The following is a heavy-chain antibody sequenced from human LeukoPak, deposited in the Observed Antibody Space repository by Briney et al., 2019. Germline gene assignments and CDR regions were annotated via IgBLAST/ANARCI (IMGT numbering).Heavy chain of an antibody. Sequence: VASVKVSCKASGYTFTSYAMNWVRQAPGQGLEWMGWISAYNGNTNYAQKLQGRVTMTTDTSTSTAYMELRSLRSDDTAVYYCARAGVVVAAKGWFDPWGQGTLVTVSS. CDR2: ISAYNGNT. J-gene: IGHJ5*02. V-gene: IGHV1-18*01. CDR1: GYTFTSYA. D-gene: IGHD2-15*01. CDR3: ARAGVVVAAKGWFDP.